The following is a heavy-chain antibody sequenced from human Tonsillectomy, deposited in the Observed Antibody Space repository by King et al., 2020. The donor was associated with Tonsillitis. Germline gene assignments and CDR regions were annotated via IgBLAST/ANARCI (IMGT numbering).Heavy chain of an antibody. D-gene: IGHD6-13*01. Sequence: VQLVESGGGLVQPGGSLRLSCAASGFTFSGYWMHWVRQAPGKGLVWVSRTNSDGSTTSYAESVKGRFAISIDNAKSTLYLQMNSQRAEDTAVYYCARCSSGWYPFDYWGQGTLVTVSS. CDR2: TNSDGSTT. CDR3: ARCSSGWYPFDY. J-gene: IGHJ4*02. V-gene: IGHV3-74*01. CDR1: GFTFSGYW.